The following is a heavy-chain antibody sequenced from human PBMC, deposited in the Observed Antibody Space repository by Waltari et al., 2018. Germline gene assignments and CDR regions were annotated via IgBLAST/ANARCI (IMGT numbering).Heavy chain of an antibody. V-gene: IGHV1-8*01. CDR2: MNPSSGNT. D-gene: IGHD1-7*01. CDR1: GYTFTSYD. Sequence: QVQLVQSGAEVKKPGASVKVSCKASGYTFTSYDINWVRQAPGQGLEWMGWMNPSSGNTGYAQKFQGRGTMTRNTSISTAYMELSSLRSEDTAVYYCARDILELRRGIYYYYGMDVWGQGTTVTVSS. J-gene: IGHJ6*02. CDR3: ARDILELRRGIYYYYGMDV.